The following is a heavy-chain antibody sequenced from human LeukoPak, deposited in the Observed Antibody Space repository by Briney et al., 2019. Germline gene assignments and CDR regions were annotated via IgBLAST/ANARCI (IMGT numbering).Heavy chain of an antibody. J-gene: IGHJ3*02. CDR1: GGTFSSYA. CDR3: ARDRDYYDSSRYTDAFDI. CDR2: IIPILGIA. V-gene: IGHV1-69*04. D-gene: IGHD3-22*01. Sequence: APVKVSCKASGGTFSSYAISWVRQAPGQGLEWMGRIIPILGIANYAQKFQGRVTITADKSTSTAYMELSSLRSEDTAVYYRARDRDYYDSSRYTDAFDIWGQGTMVTVSS.